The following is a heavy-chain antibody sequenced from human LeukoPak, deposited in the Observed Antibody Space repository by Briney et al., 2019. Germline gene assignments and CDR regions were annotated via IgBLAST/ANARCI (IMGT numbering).Heavy chain of an antibody. D-gene: IGHD2-15*01. J-gene: IGHJ4*02. CDR2: ISAYNGNT. CDR1: GYTFTSYG. V-gene: IGHV1-18*01. CDR3: ARDLPYCSGGSCLPDY. Sequence: ASVKVPCKASGYTFTSYGISWVRQAPGQGLEWMGWISAYNGNTNYAQKLQGRVTMTTDTSTSTAYMELRSLRSDDTAVYYCARDLPYCSGGSCLPDYWGQGTLVTVSS.